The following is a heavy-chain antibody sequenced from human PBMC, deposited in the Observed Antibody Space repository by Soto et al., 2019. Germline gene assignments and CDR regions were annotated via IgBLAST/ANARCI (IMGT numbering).Heavy chain of an antibody. V-gene: IGHV3-30*18. CDR1: GFTFSSYG. CDR3: AKDGVLRFLEWLLGDYFDY. J-gene: IGHJ4*02. D-gene: IGHD3-3*01. CDR2: ISYDGSNK. Sequence: PGGSLRLSCAASGFTFSSYGMHWVRQAPGKGLEWVAVISYDGSNKYYADSVKGRFTISRDNSKNTLYLQMNSLRAEDTAVYYCAKDGVLRFLEWLLGDYFDYWGQGTLVTVSS.